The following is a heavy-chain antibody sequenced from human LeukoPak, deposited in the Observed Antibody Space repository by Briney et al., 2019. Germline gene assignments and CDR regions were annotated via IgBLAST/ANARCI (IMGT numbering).Heavy chain of an antibody. CDR3: ARDRNIAAAGSVFDY. D-gene: IGHD6-13*01. V-gene: IGHV3-11*06. CDR1: GFTFSDYY. Sequence: GGSLRLSCAASGFTFSDYYMSWIRQAPGKGLERVSYISSSSSYTNYADSVKGRFTISRDNAKNSLYLQMNSLRAEDTAVYYCARDRNIAAAGSVFDYWGQGTLVTVSS. CDR2: ISSSSSYT. J-gene: IGHJ4*02.